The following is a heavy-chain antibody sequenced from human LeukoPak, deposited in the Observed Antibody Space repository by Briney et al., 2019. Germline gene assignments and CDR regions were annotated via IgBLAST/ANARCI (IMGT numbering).Heavy chain of an antibody. CDR3: ASHEGNYCDY. Sequence: GGSLRLSRAASGVTLSIYIMSCVRDAPQQGREWGASLRRNSPYIHTADSVKGRFTISRDNARNSLFLQMNSLRAEDTAIYYCASHEGNYCDYGGQGTRVTVSS. CDR1: GVTLSIYI. CDR2: LRRNSPYI. J-gene: IGHJ4*02. V-gene: IGHV3-21*01.